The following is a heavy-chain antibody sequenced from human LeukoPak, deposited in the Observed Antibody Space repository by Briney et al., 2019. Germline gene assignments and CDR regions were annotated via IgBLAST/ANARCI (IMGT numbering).Heavy chain of an antibody. CDR1: GFTFSSYA. CDR3: ARVGDGHSVNYLEQ. Sequence: GGSLRLSCAASGFTFSSYAMTWVRQVPGKGLEWISYISFSTTTDYYADSVKGRFIVSRDNAKHSLYLQMNSLRDEDTAMFYCARVGDGHSVNYLEQWGQGTRVTVSS. CDR2: ISFSTTTD. V-gene: IGHV3-48*02. J-gene: IGHJ4*02. D-gene: IGHD5-24*01.